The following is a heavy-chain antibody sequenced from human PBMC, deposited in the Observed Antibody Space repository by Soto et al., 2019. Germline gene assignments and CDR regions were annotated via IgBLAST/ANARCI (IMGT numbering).Heavy chain of an antibody. CDR2: MYSDGKT. Sequence: GGSLRLSCAVSGFSVSNNFLSWVRQAPGKGPEWISVMYSDGKTDYADSVRGRFTVSRDTFRNTLYLQLNSLSAEDTARYYCTRDSSYYGAGRGVLDYWGQGTPVTVSS. CDR1: GFSVSNNF. J-gene: IGHJ4*02. D-gene: IGHD3-10*01. CDR3: TRDSSYYGAGRGVLDY. V-gene: IGHV3-66*01.